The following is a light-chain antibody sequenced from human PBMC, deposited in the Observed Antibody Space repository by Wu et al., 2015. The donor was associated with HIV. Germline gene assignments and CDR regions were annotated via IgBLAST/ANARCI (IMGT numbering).Light chain of an antibody. CDR1: QAIDNY. CDR2: AAS. CDR3: QQFKTFPHT. V-gene: IGKV1-9*01. Sequence: DIQLTQSPPFLSASIGARVVLTCRASQAIDNYLAWYQHKPGKVPQLLIYAASTLHSGVASRFSGSGSGTEFTLMINKLQPEDVAAYYCQQFKTFPHTFGPGTKLEV. J-gene: IGKJ2*01.